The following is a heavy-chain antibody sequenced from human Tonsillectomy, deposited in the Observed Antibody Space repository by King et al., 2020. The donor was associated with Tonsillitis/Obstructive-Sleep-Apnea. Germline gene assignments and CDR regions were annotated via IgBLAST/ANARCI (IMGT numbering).Heavy chain of an antibody. V-gene: IGHV4-39*01. CDR3: ARQGGSSSWDRYYYYAMDV. CDR1: GGSISSSTYY. D-gene: IGHD6-13*01. CDR2: IYYTGST. Sequence: QLQESGPGLVKPSETLSLTCTVSGGSISSSTYYWGWIRQPPGKGLEGIGGIYYTGSTYYNPSLMSRVTISVDTSKNQFSLKLSSVTAADTAVYYCARQGGSSSWDRYYYYAMDVGGHGTTVTVSS. J-gene: IGHJ6*02.